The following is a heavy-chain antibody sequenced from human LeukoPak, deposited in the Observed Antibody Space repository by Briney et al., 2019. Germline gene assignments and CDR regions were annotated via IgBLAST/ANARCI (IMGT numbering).Heavy chain of an antibody. Sequence: GGSLRLSCAASGFTFSSYGMHWVRQAPGKGLEWVAFIRYNGSNKYYADSVKGRFTISRDNSKNTLYLQMNSLRAEDTAVYYCVSREIAARAPVDAWGKGTTVTVSS. CDR1: GFTFSSYG. CDR2: IRYNGSNK. V-gene: IGHV3-30*02. CDR3: VSREIAARAPVDA. D-gene: IGHD6-6*01. J-gene: IGHJ6*04.